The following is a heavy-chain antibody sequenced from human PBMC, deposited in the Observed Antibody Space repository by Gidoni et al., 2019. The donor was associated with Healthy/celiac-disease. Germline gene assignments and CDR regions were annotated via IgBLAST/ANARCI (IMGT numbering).Heavy chain of an antibody. J-gene: IGHJ4*02. V-gene: IGHV3-9*01. CDR3: AKGPSCSGGSCYSGAFGY. Sequence: EVQLVESGGGLVQPGRSLRLSCAASGFTLDDYAMHWVRQAPGKGLEWVSGISWNSGSIGYADSVKGRFTISRDNAKNALYLQMNSLRAEDTALYYCAKGPSCSGGSCYSGAFGYWGQGTLVTVSS. CDR1: GFTLDDYA. D-gene: IGHD2-15*01. CDR2: ISWNSGSI.